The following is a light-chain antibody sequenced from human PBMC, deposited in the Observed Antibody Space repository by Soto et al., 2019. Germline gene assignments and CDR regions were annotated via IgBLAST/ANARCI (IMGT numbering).Light chain of an antibody. CDR3: QQYNNWPPLT. CDR2: GAS. Sequence: VMTHSPATLSVSPGERATLSCRASQSVSSNLAWYQQKPGQAPRLLIYGASTRATGIPARFSGSGSGTEFTLTISSLQSEDFAVYYCQQYNNWPPLTFGGGTKVDIK. J-gene: IGKJ4*01. V-gene: IGKV3-15*01. CDR1: QSVSSN.